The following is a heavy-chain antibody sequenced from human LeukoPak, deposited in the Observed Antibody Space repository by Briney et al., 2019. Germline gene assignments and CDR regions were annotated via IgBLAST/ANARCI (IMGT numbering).Heavy chain of an antibody. CDR3: ARVRTSPPRLDDIVGPMDV. Sequence: GGSLRLSCAASGFTFSSYAMHWVRQAPGKGLEWVAVISYDGSNKYYADSVKGRFTISRDNSKNTLYLQMSSLRAEDTAVYYCARVRTSPPRLDDIVGPMDVWGQGTTVTVSS. D-gene: IGHD5-12*01. J-gene: IGHJ6*02. V-gene: IGHV3-30*04. CDR1: GFTFSSYA. CDR2: ISYDGSNK.